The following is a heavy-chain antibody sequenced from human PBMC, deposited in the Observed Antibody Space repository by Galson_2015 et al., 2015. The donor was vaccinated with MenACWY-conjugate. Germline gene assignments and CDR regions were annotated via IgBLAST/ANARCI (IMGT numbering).Heavy chain of an antibody. V-gene: IGHV1-3*01. CDR2: INVGSGTT. CDR3: ARAGARYSSSSGYNWFDP. D-gene: IGHD6-6*01. J-gene: IGHJ5*02. Sequence: SVKVSCKASGSTFSNYAMHWLRQAPGQRLEYMGWINVGSGTTRSSQKFQDRVTIITDTSANTAYMELSSLRAEDSAVYYCARAGARYSSSSGYNWFDPWGQGTLVTVSS. CDR1: GSTFSNYA.